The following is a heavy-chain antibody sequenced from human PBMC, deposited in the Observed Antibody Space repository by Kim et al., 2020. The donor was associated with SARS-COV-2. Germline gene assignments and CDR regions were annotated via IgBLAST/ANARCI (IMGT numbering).Heavy chain of an antibody. CDR1: GFTFSNAW. D-gene: IGHD3-22*01. J-gene: IGHJ3*02. Sequence: GGSLRLSCAASGFTFSNAWMSWVRQAPGKGLEWVGRIKSKTDGGTTDYAAPVKGRFTISRDDSKNTLYLQMNSLKTEDTAVYYCTTRHYDSSGYYYFRQSRAFDIWGQGTMVTVSS. CDR3: TTRHYDSSGYYYFRQSRAFDI. V-gene: IGHV3-15*01. CDR2: IKSKTDGGTT.